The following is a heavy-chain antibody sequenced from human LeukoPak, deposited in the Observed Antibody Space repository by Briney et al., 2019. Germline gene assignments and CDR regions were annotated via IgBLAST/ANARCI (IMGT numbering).Heavy chain of an antibody. V-gene: IGHV4-4*07. D-gene: IGHD3-10*01. J-gene: IGHJ4*02. CDR1: GGSISSYY. CDR3: ARGPTESMVRGVITGKFDY. CDR2: IYTSGST. Sequence: PSETLSLTCTVSGGSISSYYWSWIRQPAGKGLEWIGRIYTSGSTNYNPSLKGRVTMSVDTSKNQFSLKLSSVTAADTAVYYCARGPTESMVRGVITGKFDYWGQGTLVTVSS.